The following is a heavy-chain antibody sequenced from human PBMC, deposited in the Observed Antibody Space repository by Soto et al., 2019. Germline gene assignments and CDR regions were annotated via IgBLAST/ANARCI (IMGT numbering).Heavy chain of an antibody. CDR2: MGYNGFT. CDR3: ARQGFGELHGLVDV. Sequence: QVQLQESGPGLVKPSETLSLTCTISGGPMNNYYCSWFRQPRGQGLEWIGYMGYNGFTRYNPSLRSRVAISLDTAKSQFSLNLSSLTAADTALYCCARQGFGELHGLVDVWGQGITVTVSS. V-gene: IGHV4-59*08. CDR1: GGPMNNYY. D-gene: IGHD3-10*01. J-gene: IGHJ6*02.